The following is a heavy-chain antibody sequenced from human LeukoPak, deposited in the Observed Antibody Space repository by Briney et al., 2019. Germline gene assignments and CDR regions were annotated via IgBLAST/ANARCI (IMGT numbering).Heavy chain of an antibody. CDR2: INPNSGGT. CDR3: ARRGYSYGYDAFDI. CDR1: GGTFSSYA. D-gene: IGHD5-18*01. Sequence: ASVKVSCKASGGTFSSYAISWVRQAPGQGLEWMGWINPNSGGTNYAQKFQGRVTMTRDTSISTAYMELSRLRSDDTAVYYCARRGYSYGYDAFDIWGQGTMVTVSS. V-gene: IGHV1-2*02. J-gene: IGHJ3*02.